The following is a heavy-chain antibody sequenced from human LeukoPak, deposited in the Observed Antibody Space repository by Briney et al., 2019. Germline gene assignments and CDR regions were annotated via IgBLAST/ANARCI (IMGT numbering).Heavy chain of an antibody. V-gene: IGHV3-23*01. D-gene: IGHD3-16*01. J-gene: IGHJ5*02. Sequence: GGSLRLSCAASRFTFSHYAMSWVRQAPGKGLEWVSGISGSGGLTHYADSVKGRFTISRDNSNNTLYLQMRSLRVEDTAVYYCGKEGGAWGQGTKVTVSS. CDR1: RFTFSHYA. CDR3: GKEGGA. CDR2: ISGSGGLT.